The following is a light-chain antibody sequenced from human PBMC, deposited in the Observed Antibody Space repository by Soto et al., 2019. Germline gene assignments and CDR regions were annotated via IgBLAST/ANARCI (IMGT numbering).Light chain of an antibody. Sequence: DIPMTQSPSTLSASVGDRVTITCQASQTISSCLAWYQQKPGKAPKLLIYAASSLQSGVPSRFSGSGSGTDFTLTISRLQREDFAVYYCQQLGSSPRTFGQGTNVDIK. CDR1: QTISSC. J-gene: IGKJ1*01. CDR3: QQLGSSPRT. CDR2: AAS. V-gene: IGKV1-5*01.